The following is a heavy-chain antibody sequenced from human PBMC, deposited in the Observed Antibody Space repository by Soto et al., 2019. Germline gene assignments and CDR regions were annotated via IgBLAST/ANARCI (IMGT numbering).Heavy chain of an antibody. J-gene: IGHJ6*02. CDR2: IFHRGST. V-gene: IGHV4-59*12. CDR3: ARVSGLSPTDTAMVKETYYYYGMDV. Sequence: PSETLSLTCNVSGASINTYYWSWIRQPPQKGLEWIGYIFHRGSTTYNPSLKSRVTISIDASKKYFSLRLNSVTAADTAVYYCARVSGLSPTDTAMVKETYYYYGMDVWGQGTTVTVS. CDR1: GASINTYY. D-gene: IGHD5-18*01.